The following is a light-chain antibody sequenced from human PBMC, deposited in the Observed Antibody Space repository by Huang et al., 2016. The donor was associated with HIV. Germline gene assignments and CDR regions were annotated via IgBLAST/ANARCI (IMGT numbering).Light chain of an antibody. V-gene: IGKV3-15*01. Sequence: EILLTQSPATLSVSPGERVTRACRASQSISNNLAWYQQKPGQAPRLLIYGASTRATAIPARFSGSASGTEFTLTISSLQSEDFAVYYCQQYHNWPPYTFGQGTKLEI. J-gene: IGKJ2*01. CDR2: GAS. CDR1: QSISNN. CDR3: QQYHNWPPYT.